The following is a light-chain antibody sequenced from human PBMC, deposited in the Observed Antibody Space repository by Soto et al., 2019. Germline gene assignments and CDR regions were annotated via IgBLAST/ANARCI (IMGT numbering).Light chain of an antibody. Sequence: NFMLTQPHSVSESPGKTVTISCTRSSGTIASNYVQWCQQRPGSAPTTVIYENNQRPSGVPDRFSGSIDSSSNSASLTISGLRSEHEADYYCQSYDPDILIFGGGTKLTVL. CDR2: ENN. CDR1: SGTIASNY. V-gene: IGLV6-57*04. CDR3: QSYDPDILI. J-gene: IGLJ2*01.